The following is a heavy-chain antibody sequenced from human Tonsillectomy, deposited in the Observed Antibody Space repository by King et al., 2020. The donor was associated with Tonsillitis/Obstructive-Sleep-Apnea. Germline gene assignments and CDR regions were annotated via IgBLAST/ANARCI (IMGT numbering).Heavy chain of an antibody. J-gene: IGHJ4*02. V-gene: IGHV4-34*01. CDR2: INHSGST. Sequence: VQLPQWGAGLLKPSETLSLTCAVYGESFSGHYWSWIRQPPGKGLEWIGEINHSGSTNYNPSLKSRVTISVDTSKHQFSLNLSSVTAADTAVYYCARRHSVSVVPFDYWGQGTLVTVSS. D-gene: IGHD5/OR15-5a*01. CDR3: ARRHSVSVVPFDY. CDR1: GESFSGHY.